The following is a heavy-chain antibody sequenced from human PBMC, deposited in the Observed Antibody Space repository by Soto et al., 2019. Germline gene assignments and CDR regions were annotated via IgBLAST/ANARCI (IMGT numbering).Heavy chain of an antibody. D-gene: IGHD3-10*01. V-gene: IGHV1-8*01. CDR3: AITHLSFGEPHY. J-gene: IGHJ4*02. CDR1: GYTFTSYD. CDR2: MNPNSGNT. Sequence: QVQLVQSGAEVKKPGASVKVSCKASGYTFTSYDINWVRQATGQGLEWMGWMNPNSGNTGYAQKFQGRATMTRNTSISTAYMELSSLRSEDTAVYYGAITHLSFGEPHYWGQGTLGTVAS.